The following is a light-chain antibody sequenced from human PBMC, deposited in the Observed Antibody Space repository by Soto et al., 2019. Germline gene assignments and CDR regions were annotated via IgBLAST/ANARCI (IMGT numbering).Light chain of an antibody. CDR1: QSVSSSY. CDR3: QQVESYPST. Sequence: EIVLTQSPGTLSLSPWERATLSCRASQSVSSSYLAWYQQKPGQAPRLLIYGASSRATGIPDRFSGSGSGTDFTLTISRLEPEDFAVYYCQQVESYPSTFGGGTKVDIK. V-gene: IGKV3-20*01. J-gene: IGKJ4*01. CDR2: GAS.